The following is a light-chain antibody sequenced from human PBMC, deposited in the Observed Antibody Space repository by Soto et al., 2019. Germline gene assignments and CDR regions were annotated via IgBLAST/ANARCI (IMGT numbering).Light chain of an antibody. CDR2: DAS. CDR1: QSVSSY. V-gene: IGKV3-11*01. J-gene: IGKJ2*02. Sequence: EIVLTQSPATLSLSPGERATLSCRASQSVSSYLAWYQQKPGQAPRLLIYDASNRATGIPARFSGSGFGTDFPLTICIQETEDFEFYYCLQRINWPRGTFGQGTKLDIK. CDR3: LQRINWPRGT.